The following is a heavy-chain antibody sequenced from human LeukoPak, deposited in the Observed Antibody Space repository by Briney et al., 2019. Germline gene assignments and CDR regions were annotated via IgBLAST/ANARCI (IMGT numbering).Heavy chain of an antibody. Sequence: PSETLSLTCAVYGGSFSGYYWSWIRQPPGKGLEWIGEINHSGSTNYNPSLKSRVTISVDTSKNQFSLKLSSVTAADTAVYYCARERYCSSTSCYFIGARNYFDYWGQGTLVTVSS. CDR3: ARERYCSSTSCYFIGARNYFDY. D-gene: IGHD2-2*01. V-gene: IGHV4-34*01. CDR1: GGSFSGYY. CDR2: INHSGST. J-gene: IGHJ4*02.